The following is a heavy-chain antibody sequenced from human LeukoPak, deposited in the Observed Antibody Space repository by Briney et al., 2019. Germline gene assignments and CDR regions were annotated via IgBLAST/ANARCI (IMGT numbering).Heavy chain of an antibody. J-gene: IGHJ3*02. D-gene: IGHD3-22*01. CDR2: INPNSGGT. CDR1: GYTFTGYY. Sequence: ASVKVSCKASGYTFTGYYMHWVRQAPGQGLEWMGRINPNSGGTNYAQKFQGRVTMTRDTSISTAYMELSRLRSDDTAVYYCARSIGDCYDSSGYYYSAFDIWGQGTMVTVSS. CDR3: ARSIGDCYDSSGYYYSAFDI. V-gene: IGHV1-2*06.